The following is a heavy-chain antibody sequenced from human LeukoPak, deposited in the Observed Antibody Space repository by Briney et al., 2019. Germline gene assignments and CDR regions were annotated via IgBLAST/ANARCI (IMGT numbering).Heavy chain of an antibody. V-gene: IGHV3-23*01. Sequence: PGGSLRLSCAASGFTFSSYAMSWVRQAPGKGLEWVSAISGSGGSTYYADSVKGRFTISRDNAKNSLYLQMNSLRVEDTALYYCARVKGSGYRNSIDYWGQGTLVTVSS. D-gene: IGHD3-3*01. J-gene: IGHJ4*02. CDR1: GFTFSSYA. CDR3: ARVKGSGYRNSIDY. CDR2: ISGSGGST.